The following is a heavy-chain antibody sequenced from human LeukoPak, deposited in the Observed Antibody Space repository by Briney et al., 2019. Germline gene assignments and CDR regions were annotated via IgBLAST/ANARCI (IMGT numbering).Heavy chain of an antibody. Sequence: SETLSLTCTVSGVFISTSSYSWGWIRQPPGKGLEWIGSTYYSGSTYYNPSLKSRVTISVDTSKNQFSLKLSSVTAADTAVYYCARQGGYDSSGYLDFWGQGTLVTVSS. CDR2: TYYSGST. CDR1: GVFISTSSYS. CDR3: ARQGGYDSSGYLDF. D-gene: IGHD3-22*01. V-gene: IGHV4-39*01. J-gene: IGHJ4*02.